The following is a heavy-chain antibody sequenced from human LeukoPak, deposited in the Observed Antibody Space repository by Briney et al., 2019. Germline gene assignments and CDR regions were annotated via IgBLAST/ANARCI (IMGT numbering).Heavy chain of an antibody. CDR1: GYTFTGYY. D-gene: IGHD6-13*01. J-gene: IGHJ6*02. Sequence: ASVKVSCKASGYTFTGYYMHWLQQAPGKGLEWMGGINPNSGGTNYAQKFLGRVTMTRDTSISTAYMELSRLRSDDTAVYYCARDQGIAAAGKPNYYYYYGMDVWGQGTTVTVSS. V-gene: IGHV1-2*02. CDR2: INPNSGGT. CDR3: ARDQGIAAAGKPNYYYYYGMDV.